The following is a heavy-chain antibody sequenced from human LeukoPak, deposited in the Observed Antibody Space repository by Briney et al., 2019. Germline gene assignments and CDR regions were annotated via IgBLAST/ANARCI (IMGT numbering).Heavy chain of an antibody. CDR3: GMGVGLVQQQLNY. CDR2: INPSGGST. D-gene: IGHD6-13*01. CDR1: GYTFTSYY. J-gene: IGHJ4*02. Sequence: GASVKVSCKASGYTFTSYYMHWVRQAPGQGLEWMGIINPSGGSTSYAQKFQGRVTMTRDMSTSTVYMELSSLRSEDTAVYYCGMGVGLVQQQLNYWGQGTLVTVSS. V-gene: IGHV1-46*01.